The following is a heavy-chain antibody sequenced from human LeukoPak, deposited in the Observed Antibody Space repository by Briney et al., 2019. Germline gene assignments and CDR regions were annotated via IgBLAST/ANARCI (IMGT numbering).Heavy chain of an antibody. CDR3: ARDKYSSGWADY. V-gene: IGHV3-30*04. Sequence: GRSLRLSCAASGFTFSSYAMHWVRQAPGKGLEWVAVISYDGGNKYYADSVKGRFTISRDNSKNTLYLQMNSLRAEDTAVYYCARDKYSSGWADYWGQGTLVTVSS. J-gene: IGHJ4*02. CDR2: ISYDGGNK. CDR1: GFTFSSYA. D-gene: IGHD6-19*01.